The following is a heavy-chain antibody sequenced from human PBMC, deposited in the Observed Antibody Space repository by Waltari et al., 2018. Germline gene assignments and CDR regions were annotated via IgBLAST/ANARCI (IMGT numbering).Heavy chain of an antibody. Sequence: QVKLEQSGAEVKKPGASVKLSCKAPAYSFSSYSLHWVRQAPGQGFEWMGVINPSGGATDYAQKFQARATMTRDTSTSTVYMELSGLTSEDTAVYYCARGTPTPGDLLYWGQGSPVTVSA. V-gene: IGHV1-46*01. CDR3: ARGTPTPGDLLY. CDR2: INPSGGAT. J-gene: IGHJ4*02. CDR1: AYSFSSYS. D-gene: IGHD4-17*01.